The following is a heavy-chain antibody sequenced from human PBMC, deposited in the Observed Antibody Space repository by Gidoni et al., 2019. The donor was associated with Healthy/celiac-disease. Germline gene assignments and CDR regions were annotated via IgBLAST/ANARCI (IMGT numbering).Heavy chain of an antibody. CDR3: ARGYVWGSYRNPIDY. J-gene: IGHJ4*02. V-gene: IGHV3-66*01. D-gene: IGHD3-16*02. Sequence: EVQLVESGGGLVQPGGSLRLSCAASGFTVRSNYMSWVRQAPGKGREWVSVIYSVGSTYYADSVKGRFTISRDNSKNTLYLQMSSLRAEDTAVYYCARGYVWGSYRNPIDYWGQGTLVTVSS. CDR1: GFTVRSNY. CDR2: IYSVGST.